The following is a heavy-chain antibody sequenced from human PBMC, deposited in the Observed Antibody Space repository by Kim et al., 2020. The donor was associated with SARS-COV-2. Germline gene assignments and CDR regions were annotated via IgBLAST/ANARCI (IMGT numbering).Heavy chain of an antibody. Sequence: GGSLRLSCAASGFTFSSYWMSWVRQAPGKGLEWVANIKHDGSEKYYVDSVKGRFTISRDKAKNSLYLQMNSLRADDTAVYYCGRGRGMDVWGQGTTVTVSS. CDR2: IKHDGSEK. V-gene: IGHV3-7*03. CDR1: GFTFSSYW. CDR3: GRGRGMDV. J-gene: IGHJ6*02.